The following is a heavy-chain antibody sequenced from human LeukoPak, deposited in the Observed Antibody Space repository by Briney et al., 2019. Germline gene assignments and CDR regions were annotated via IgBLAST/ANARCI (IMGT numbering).Heavy chain of an antibody. V-gene: IGHV4-30-4*02. D-gene: IGHD1-26*01. Sequence: SETLSLTCTVSGGSISSGDYYWSWIRQPPGKGLEWIGYIYYSGSTYYNPSLKSRVTISVDTSKNQFSLKLSSVTAADTAVYYCARGELTVLGYYYYYGMDVWGQGTTVTVSS. J-gene: IGHJ6*02. CDR2: IYYSGST. CDR1: GGSISSGDYY. CDR3: ARGELTVLGYYYYYGMDV.